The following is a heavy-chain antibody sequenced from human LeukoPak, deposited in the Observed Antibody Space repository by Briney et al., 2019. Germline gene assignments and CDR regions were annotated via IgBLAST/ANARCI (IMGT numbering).Heavy chain of an antibody. V-gene: IGHV3-21*04. CDR1: GFTFSSYS. CDR3: ARVSSVDYYDSSGHRSMDV. J-gene: IGHJ6*02. CDR2: ISSSSSYI. Sequence: PGGSLRLSCAASGFTFSSYSMNWVRQAPGKGLEWVSSISSSSSYIYYADSVKGRFTISRDNAKNSLYLQMNSLRAEDTAVYYCARVSSVDYYDSSGHRSMDVWGQGTTVTVSS. D-gene: IGHD3-22*01.